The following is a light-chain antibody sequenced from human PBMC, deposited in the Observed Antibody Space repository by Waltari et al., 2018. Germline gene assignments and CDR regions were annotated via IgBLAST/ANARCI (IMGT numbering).Light chain of an antibody. J-gene: IGKJ4*01. V-gene: IGKV3-11*01. Sequence: EIVLTQSPATLSLSPGERATLSCRASQSVNWYLAWYQQRPGQAPRLLIFDTSNRATGIPARSSGSGSETDFTLTISSLEPDDSAVYYCQQRRNWPLTFGGGTKVEIK. CDR1: QSVNWY. CDR2: DTS. CDR3: QQRRNWPLT.